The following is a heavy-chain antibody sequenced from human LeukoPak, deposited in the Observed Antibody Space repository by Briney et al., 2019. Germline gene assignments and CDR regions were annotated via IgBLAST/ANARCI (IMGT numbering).Heavy chain of an antibody. V-gene: IGHV3-7*03. CDR3: ARRNAMDV. CDR2: INRDGRER. CDR1: GFTFSNYW. Sequence: GGSLRLSRAASGFTFSNYWMTWVRHAPGKELEWVANINRDGRERYLVDPDKGRFNISRDDAKSSLYLQMNSLRAEDTAVYSCARRNAMDVWGQGTPVIVFS. J-gene: IGHJ6*02.